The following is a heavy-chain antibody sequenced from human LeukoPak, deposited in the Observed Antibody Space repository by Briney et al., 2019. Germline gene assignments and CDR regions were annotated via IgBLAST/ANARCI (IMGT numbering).Heavy chain of an antibody. CDR2: IRGSGDTS. CDR3: AKGVGSSWLRSLGFDS. Sequence: PGGSLRPSCAASGFTFSSYAMNWVRRAPGKGLEWVSAIRGSGDTSYYADSVKGRFTISRDNSKNTLYLQLNSLSAEDTAVYYCAKGVGSSWLRSLGFDSWGQGTLVTVSS. CDR1: GFTFSSYA. D-gene: IGHD6-13*01. J-gene: IGHJ4*02. V-gene: IGHV3-23*01.